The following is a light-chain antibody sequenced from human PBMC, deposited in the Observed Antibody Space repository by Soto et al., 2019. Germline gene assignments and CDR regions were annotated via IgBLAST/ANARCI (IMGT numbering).Light chain of an antibody. CDR1: QSVSSSY. CDR3: HHYNSWPYT. J-gene: IGKJ2*01. CDR2: GAS. V-gene: IGKV3-20*01. Sequence: EIVLTQSPGTLSLSPGERATLSCRASQSVSSSYLAWYQQKPGQAPRLLIYGASSRATGIPARFSGSGSGTEFTLTISSLQSEDFAVYYCHHYNSWPYTFGQGTKVDIK.